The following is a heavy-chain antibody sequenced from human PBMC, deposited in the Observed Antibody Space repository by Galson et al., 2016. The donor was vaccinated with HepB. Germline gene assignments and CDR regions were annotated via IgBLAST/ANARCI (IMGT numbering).Heavy chain of an antibody. CDR2: IKEDGSEK. D-gene: IGHD3-16*01. CDR3: TRDIAAFGGVME. CDR1: GFTLGRYW. Sequence: SLRLSCAGSGFTLGRYWMGWVRQAPGKGLEWVANIKEDGSEKKYVDSVEGRFTISRDNAKNSVYLQMNSLRAEDTAVYYCTRDIAAFGGVMEGGQGTLVTISS. V-gene: IGHV3-7*04. J-gene: IGHJ4*02.